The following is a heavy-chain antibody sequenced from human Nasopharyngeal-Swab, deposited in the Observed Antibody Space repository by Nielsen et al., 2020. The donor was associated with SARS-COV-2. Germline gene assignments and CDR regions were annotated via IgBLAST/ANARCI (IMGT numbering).Heavy chain of an antibody. CDR3: AREVGYCSSTSCYMDY. CDR1: GFTFSNFW. Sequence: GGSLRLSCAASGFTFSNFWMSWVRQAPGKGLEWVANIKQDGSEKYYVDSVKGRFTISRDNAKNSLYLQMNSLRAEDTAVYYCAREVGYCSSTSCYMDYWGQGTLVTVSS. V-gene: IGHV3-7*01. D-gene: IGHD2-2*02. CDR2: IKQDGSEK. J-gene: IGHJ4*02.